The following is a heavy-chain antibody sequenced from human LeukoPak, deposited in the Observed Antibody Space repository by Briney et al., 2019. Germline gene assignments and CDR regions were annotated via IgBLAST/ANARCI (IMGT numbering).Heavy chain of an antibody. CDR2: INTDGTVT. Sequence: GGSLTLSCAASGFTFSKYWMLWIRQAPGKGLESVSRINTDGTVTTYADSVKGRFTVSRDNAENTMFLQMNSVRDEDTAVYYCATKQWLAPPPDSWGQGTPVTVSS. D-gene: IGHD6-19*01. CDR1: GFTFSKYW. J-gene: IGHJ4*02. CDR3: ATKQWLAPPPDS. V-gene: IGHV3-74*01.